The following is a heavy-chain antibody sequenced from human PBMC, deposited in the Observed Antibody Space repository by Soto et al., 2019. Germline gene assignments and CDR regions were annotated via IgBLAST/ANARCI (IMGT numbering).Heavy chain of an antibody. CDR1: GYSFTSYG. CDR3: ATSKDRGGRTTFIY. CDR2: ISAYNGNK. J-gene: IGHJ4*02. D-gene: IGHD3-16*01. V-gene: IGHV1-18*01. Sequence: XSVKVSCKASGYSFTSYGSICVRQARGQGLEWMGWISAYNGNKNYAQKLQGRVTMTTDTSTSTAYMELRSLRSDDTAVYYCATSKDRGGRTTFIYWGQGTQVTVSS.